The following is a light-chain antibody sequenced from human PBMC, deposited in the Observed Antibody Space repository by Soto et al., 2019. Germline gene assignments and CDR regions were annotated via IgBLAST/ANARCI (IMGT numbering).Light chain of an antibody. V-gene: IGKV1-39*01. CDR1: QSISSY. CDR3: QPSYRTPWT. Sequence: DIQMTQSPSSLSASVGDRVTITCRASQSISSYLNWYQQKPGKAPKLLIYAASSLQSGVPSRFSGCGSETGLNLTISSLQFENFATYSCQPSYRTPWTISQGTKVDIK. J-gene: IGKJ1*01. CDR2: AAS.